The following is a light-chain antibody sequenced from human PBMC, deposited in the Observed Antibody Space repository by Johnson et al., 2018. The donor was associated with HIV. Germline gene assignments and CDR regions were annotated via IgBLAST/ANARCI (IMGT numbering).Light chain of an antibody. V-gene: IGLV1-51*01. CDR3: GTLASSLQGV. CDR1: SSNIGNNY. Sequence: QSVLTQPPSVSAAPGQKVTISCSGSSSNIGNNYVSWYQQLPGTAPKLLIYDNNKRPSGIPDRFSASKSGTSATLGITGLQTGDEADYYCGTLASSLQGVFGTGTKFTVL. CDR2: DNN. J-gene: IGLJ1*01.